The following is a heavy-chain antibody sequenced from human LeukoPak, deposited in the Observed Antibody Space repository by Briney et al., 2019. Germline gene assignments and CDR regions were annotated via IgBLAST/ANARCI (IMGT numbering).Heavy chain of an antibody. CDR1: GFTFSDYY. J-gene: IGHJ3*02. V-gene: IGHV3-11*04. CDR3: ARDEYNWNVNAFDI. CDR2: ISSSGSTI. Sequence: GGSLRLSCAASGFTFSDYYMSWIRQAPGKGLEWVSYISSSGSTIYYADSVKGRFTISRDNAKNSLYLQMNSLRAEDTAVYYCARDEYNWNVNAFDIWGQGTVVTVSS. D-gene: IGHD1-20*01.